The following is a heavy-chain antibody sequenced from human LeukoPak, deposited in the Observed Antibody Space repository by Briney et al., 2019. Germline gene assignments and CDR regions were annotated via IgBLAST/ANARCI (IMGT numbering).Heavy chain of an antibody. V-gene: IGHV3-7*01. CDR3: ARGGDPGSIDY. CDR2: INEDGREY. J-gene: IGHJ4*02. D-gene: IGHD3-10*01. Sequence: GVSLRLSCEVSGFRFSDYWMGWVRQAPGKGLEWVANINEDGREYYYVDSVKGRITISRHNAKNSLYLQMTSLRADDTAVYYCARGGDPGSIDYWGQGTLVTVSS. CDR1: GFRFSDYW.